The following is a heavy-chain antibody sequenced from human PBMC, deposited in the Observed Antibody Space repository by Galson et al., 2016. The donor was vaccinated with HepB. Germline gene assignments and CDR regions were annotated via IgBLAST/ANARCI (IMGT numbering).Heavy chain of an antibody. CDR3: AASRFVELDP. D-gene: IGHD3-3*01. CDR2: IYSSGST. Sequence: TLSLTCTVSGASISSTPYYWSWVRQPAGKGLEWIGRIYSSGSTNYNPSLKRRVTISLDTSKNQFSLKVTSVTAADTAVYYCAASRFVELDPWGQGTQVTVSS. CDR1: GASISSTPYY. V-gene: IGHV4-61*02. J-gene: IGHJ5*02.